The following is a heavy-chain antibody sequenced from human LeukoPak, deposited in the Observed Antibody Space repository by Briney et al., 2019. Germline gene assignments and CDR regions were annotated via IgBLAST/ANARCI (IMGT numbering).Heavy chain of an antibody. Sequence: SETLSLTCTVSGGSISSYYWSWIRQPPGKGLEWIGYIYYSGSTNYNPSLKSRVTISVDTSKNQFSLRLSSVTAADTAVYYCARVKYYYDGSAYSAFYYFDYWGQGTLVTVSS. D-gene: IGHD3-22*01. CDR2: IYYSGST. V-gene: IGHV4-59*01. CDR1: GGSISSYY. CDR3: ARVKYYYDGSAYSAFYYFDY. J-gene: IGHJ4*02.